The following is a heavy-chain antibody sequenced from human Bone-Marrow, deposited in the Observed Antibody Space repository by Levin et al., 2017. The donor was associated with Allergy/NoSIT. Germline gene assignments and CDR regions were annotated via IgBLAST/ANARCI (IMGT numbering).Heavy chain of an antibody. CDR2: ISGDDTT. J-gene: IGHJ4*02. CDR3: AGDDGRSIVRF. CDR1: EFTVSRKY. D-gene: IGHD2-21*01. V-gene: IGHV3-53*01. Sequence: SCAAFEFTVSRKYMSWVRQARGKGLEYVSLISGDDTTYYADSVKGRFTISRDNTRNTVYLHMDGLRDEDTAVYFCAGDDGRSIVRFWGQGTLVTVSS.